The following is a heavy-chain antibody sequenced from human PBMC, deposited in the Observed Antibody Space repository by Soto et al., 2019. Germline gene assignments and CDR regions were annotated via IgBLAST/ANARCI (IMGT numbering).Heavy chain of an antibody. J-gene: IGHJ4*02. Sequence: QVQLVESGGGVVQPGRSLRLSCAASGFTFSSYGMHWVRQAPGKGLEWVAVISYDGSNKYYADSVKGRFTISRDNSKNTLYLQMNSLRADDTAVYYCAKGPGSSGWYEAYFDYWGQGTLVTVSS. CDR3: AKGPGSSGWYEAYFDY. CDR2: ISYDGSNK. CDR1: GFTFSSYG. V-gene: IGHV3-30*18. D-gene: IGHD6-19*01.